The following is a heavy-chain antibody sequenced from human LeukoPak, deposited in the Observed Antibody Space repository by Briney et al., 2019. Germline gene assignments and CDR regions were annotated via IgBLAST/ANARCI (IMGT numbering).Heavy chain of an antibody. Sequence: ASVKVSCKASGGTFSSYAISWVRQAPGQGLEWMGRINPNSGDTNYAQKFQGRVAMTRDTSISTAFIELTRLRSDDTAVYYCARDYCSSTSCLFDYWGQGTLVTVSS. J-gene: IGHJ4*02. CDR2: INPNSGDT. CDR3: ARDYCSSTSCLFDY. D-gene: IGHD2-2*01. CDR1: GGTFSSYA. V-gene: IGHV1-2*06.